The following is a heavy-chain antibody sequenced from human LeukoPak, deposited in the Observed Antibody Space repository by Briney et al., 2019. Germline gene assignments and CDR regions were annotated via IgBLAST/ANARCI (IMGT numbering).Heavy chain of an antibody. CDR1: GFXFSXXX. V-gene: IGHV3-15*01. CDR3: TTDERLYYYDSSGSYAFDI. D-gene: IGHD3-22*01. CDR2: XKSXXXGGTT. J-gene: IGHJ3*02. Sequence: GGSLRLSCAASGFXFSXXXXXXVXXXPXKXXEXVXXXKSXXXGGTTXYAAPVKGRFTISRDDSKNTLYLQMNSLKTEDTAVYYCTTDERLYYYDSSGSYAFDIWGQGTMVTVSS.